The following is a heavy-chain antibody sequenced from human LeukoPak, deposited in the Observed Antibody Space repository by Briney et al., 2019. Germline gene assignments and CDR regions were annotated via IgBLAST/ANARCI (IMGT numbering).Heavy chain of an antibody. Sequence: ASVKVSCKASGYTFTSYGISWVRQAPGQGLEWMGWISAYNGNTNYAQKLQGRVTMTTDTSTSTAYMELRSLRSDDTAVYYCARLVAAAGTGLRYYYYMDVWGKGTTVTVSS. D-gene: IGHD6-13*01. J-gene: IGHJ6*03. V-gene: IGHV1-18*01. CDR3: ARLVAAAGTGLRYYYYMDV. CDR1: GYTFTSYG. CDR2: ISAYNGNT.